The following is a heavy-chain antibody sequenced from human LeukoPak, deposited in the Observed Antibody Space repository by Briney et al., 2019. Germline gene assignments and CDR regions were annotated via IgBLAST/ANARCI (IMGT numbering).Heavy chain of an antibody. Sequence: GGSLRLSCTASGVTLGSHDMHWVRQIPGQGLEWVAAVSSGFHAFFADSVQGRFTVSREDARNSLYLQMNSLRAGDTAVYYCVREARGYHYTYFDYWGQGTLVTVSS. CDR2: VSSGFHA. J-gene: IGHJ4*02. CDR1: GVTLGSHD. D-gene: IGHD5-18*01. CDR3: VREARGYHYTYFDY. V-gene: IGHV3-13*01.